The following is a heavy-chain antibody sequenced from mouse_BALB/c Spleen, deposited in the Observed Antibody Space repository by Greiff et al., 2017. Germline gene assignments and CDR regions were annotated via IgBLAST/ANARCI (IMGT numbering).Heavy chain of an antibody. J-gene: IGHJ2*01. V-gene: IGHV5-17*02. CDR2: ISSGSSTI. CDR1: GFTFSSFG. CDR3: ASSYYYGSSGDY. D-gene: IGHD1-1*01. Sequence: EVMLVESGGGLVQPGGSRKLSCAASGFTFSSFGMHWVRQAPEKGLEWVAYISSGSSTIYYADTVKGRFTISRDNPKNTLFLQMTSLRSEDKAMYYCASSYYYGSSGDYWGQGTTLTVSS.